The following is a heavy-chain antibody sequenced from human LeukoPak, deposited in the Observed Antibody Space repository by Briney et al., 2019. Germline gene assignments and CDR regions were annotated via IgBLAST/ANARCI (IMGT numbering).Heavy chain of an antibody. CDR2: IKQDGGEK. V-gene: IGHV3-7*01. CDR3: ASRTGSVHFLRPFHF. J-gene: IGHJ4*03. D-gene: IGHD1-1*01. Sequence: GGALRLPCAASVFTFSSYSMNWVRQAPGKGLEWGANIKQDGGEKYYVDSVKGRVTISRDNAKNSLYLQMNSLRAEDTALYYCASRTGSVHFLRPFHFWGQGTLVTVSS. CDR1: VFTFSSYS.